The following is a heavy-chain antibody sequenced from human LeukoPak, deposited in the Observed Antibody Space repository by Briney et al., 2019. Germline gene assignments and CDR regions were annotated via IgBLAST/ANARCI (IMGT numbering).Heavy chain of an antibody. D-gene: IGHD2-15*01. V-gene: IGHV3-23*01. CDR3: ARAPVTSCSGVLCYPFDY. CDR1: GFTFDDYG. J-gene: IGHJ4*02. CDR2: TSSSDAGT. Sequence: GGSLRLSCAASGFTFDDYGLTWVRQVPGKGLEWVSATSSSDAGTYHADSVRGRFTISRDNSKNTLYLQMNSLRAEDAAVYYCARAPVTSCSGVLCYPFDYWGQGTPVTVSS.